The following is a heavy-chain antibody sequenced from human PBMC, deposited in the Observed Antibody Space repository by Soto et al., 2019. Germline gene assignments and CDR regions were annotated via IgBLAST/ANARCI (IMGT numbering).Heavy chain of an antibody. V-gene: IGHV3-23*01. Sequence: GGSLRLSCAASGFTFNNYAMSWVRQAPGKGLEWVSAISANGQGIYYADSVKGRFIISRDSSKNTVFLHMDSLTAEDTAVYYCAKDRNYPRDQFHNWGQGTLVTVS. CDR2: ISANGQGI. J-gene: IGHJ4*02. D-gene: IGHD1-7*01. CDR3: AKDRNYPRDQFHN. CDR1: GFTFNNYA.